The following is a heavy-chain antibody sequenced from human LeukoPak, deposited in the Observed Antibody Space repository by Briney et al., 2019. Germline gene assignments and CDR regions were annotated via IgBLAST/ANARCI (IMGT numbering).Heavy chain of an antibody. CDR3: ARGLHYNILTGGMDV. D-gene: IGHD3-9*01. Sequence: SETLSLTCAVFGGSFSGYYWSWIRQSPEKGLAWIGEMSHTGATNYNPSLKSRVTVSVDTSKKQFSLNLRSVTAADTAVYYCARGLHYNILTGGMDVWGQGTTVIVSS. CDR2: MSHTGAT. V-gene: IGHV4-34*01. J-gene: IGHJ6*02. CDR1: GGSFSGYY.